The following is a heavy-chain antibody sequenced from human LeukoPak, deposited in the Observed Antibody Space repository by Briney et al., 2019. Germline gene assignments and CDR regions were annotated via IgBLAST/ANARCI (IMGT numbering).Heavy chain of an antibody. Sequence: GGSLRLSCAASGFTFSSYWMTWVRQAPGKGLEWVANIKQDGSKKSYVDSVKGRFTISRDNAKNSLYLQMNSLRAEETAVYYCVRVAYRDEGMDVWGKGTTVTVSS. J-gene: IGHJ6*03. CDR1: GFTFSSYW. CDR2: IKQDGSKK. CDR3: VRVAYRDEGMDV. V-gene: IGHV3-7*01.